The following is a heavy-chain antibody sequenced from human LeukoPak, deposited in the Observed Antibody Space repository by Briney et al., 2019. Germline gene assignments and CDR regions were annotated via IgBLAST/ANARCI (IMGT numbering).Heavy chain of an antibody. CDR2: ISSSSSYI. V-gene: IGHV3-21*01. CDR3: GRIRGDSPGVWGGWFDP. CDR1: GFTFSSYS. J-gene: IGHJ5*02. D-gene: IGHD3-16*01. Sequence: PGGSLRLSCAASGFTFSSYSMNWVRQAPGKGLEWVSSISSSSSYIYYADSVKGRFTISRDNAKNSLYLQMNSLRAEETAVYYCGRIRGDSPGVWGGWFDPWGQGTLVTVSS.